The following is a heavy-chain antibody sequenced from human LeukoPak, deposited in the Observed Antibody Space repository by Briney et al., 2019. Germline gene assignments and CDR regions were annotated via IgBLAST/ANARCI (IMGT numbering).Heavy chain of an antibody. Sequence: SVKVSCKASGGTFSNYAISWVRQAPGQGLEWMGGIIPIFGTANYAQKFRGRVTITADKSTRTAYMELSRLRSDDTAVYYCARGISSWYYYYMDVWGKGTTVTVSS. V-gene: IGHV1-69*06. CDR1: GGTFSNYA. CDR3: ARGISSWYYYYMDV. D-gene: IGHD6-13*01. J-gene: IGHJ6*03. CDR2: IIPIFGTA.